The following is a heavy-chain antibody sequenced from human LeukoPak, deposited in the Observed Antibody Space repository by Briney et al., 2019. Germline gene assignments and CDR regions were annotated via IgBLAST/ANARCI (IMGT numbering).Heavy chain of an antibody. CDR1: GFTFSNYA. Sequence: GGPLRLSRAASGFTFSNYAMSWVRQPPGKGLEGVSAISGSGGSTYYADSVKGQFTISRDNSKNTLYLQMNSLRAEDTAVYYCAKGSYGDYEHWGQGTLVTVSS. J-gene: IGHJ1*01. CDR3: AKGSYGDYEH. CDR2: ISGSGGST. V-gene: IGHV3-23*01. D-gene: IGHD4-17*01.